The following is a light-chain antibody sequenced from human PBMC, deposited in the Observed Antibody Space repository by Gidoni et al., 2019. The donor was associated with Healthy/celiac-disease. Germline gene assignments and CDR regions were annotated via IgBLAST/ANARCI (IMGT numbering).Light chain of an antibody. V-gene: IGKV3-20*01. Sequence: ESVLTQAPGTLSLSPGERATLPCRASQSVSSSYLAWYQQKPGQAPRLLIYGASSRATGIPDRFSGSGSGTDFTLTISRLEPEDFAVYYCQQYGSSPRTFGGGTKVEIK. CDR1: QSVSSSY. J-gene: IGKJ4*01. CDR2: GAS. CDR3: QQYGSSPRT.